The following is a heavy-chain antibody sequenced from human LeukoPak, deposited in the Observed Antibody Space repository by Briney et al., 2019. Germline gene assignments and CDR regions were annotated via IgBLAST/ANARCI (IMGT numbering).Heavy chain of an antibody. CDR1: GCTFSSYW. D-gene: IGHD6-19*01. J-gene: IGHJ4*02. CDR3: ATDPIAVAGTSGLDY. Sequence: GGSLRLSCAASGCTFSSYWMHWVRQAPGKGLVWVSRINRDGSNTSYADSVKGRFTISRDNAKNTLSLQMNSLRAEDTAVYYCATDPIAVAGTSGLDYWGQGTLVTVSS. CDR2: INRDGSNT. V-gene: IGHV3-74*01.